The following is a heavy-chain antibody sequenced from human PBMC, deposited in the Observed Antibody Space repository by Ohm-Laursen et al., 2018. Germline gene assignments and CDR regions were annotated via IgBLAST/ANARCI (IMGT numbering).Heavy chain of an antibody. CDR3: ARGPKDSSGYYFGRSN. CDR2: ISPIGDYI. Sequence: SLRLSCSAAGFTFSSNWMSRVRQAPGKGLEWVSSISPIGDYIYYGGPVKGRFTVSRDNSKNTVYLQMNSLRGEDTAVYYCARGPKDSSGYYFGRSNWGQGTLVTVSS. V-gene: IGHV3-23*01. D-gene: IGHD3-22*01. J-gene: IGHJ4*02. CDR1: GFTFSSNW.